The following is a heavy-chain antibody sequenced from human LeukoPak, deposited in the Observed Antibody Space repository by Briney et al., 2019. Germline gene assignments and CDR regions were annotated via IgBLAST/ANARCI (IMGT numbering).Heavy chain of an antibody. V-gene: IGHV3-23*01. J-gene: IGHJ4*02. Sequence: GGSLRLSCAASGFTFSSYAMSWVRQAPGKGLEWVPSISGSGGSTYYADSMKGRFTISRDNSKNTLYLQMNSLRAEDAAVYYCAKVSGFGYSSSYYFDYWGQGTLVTVSS. CDR2: ISGSGGST. D-gene: IGHD6-13*01. CDR3: AKVSGFGYSSSYYFDY. CDR1: GFTFSSYA.